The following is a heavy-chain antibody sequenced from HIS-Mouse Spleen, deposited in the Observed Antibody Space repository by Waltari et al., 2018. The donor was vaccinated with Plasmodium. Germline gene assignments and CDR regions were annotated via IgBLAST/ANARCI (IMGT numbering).Heavy chain of an antibody. CDR2: SNSEGSRT. Sequence: EVQLLESGGGLVQPGGSLRLSCAASGFTFSSYWMHWVRQAPGKGRGWVSRSNSEGSRTRYADSVKGRLTISRDNAKNTLYLQMNSLRAEDTAVYYGARVGDFWSGYCNDYWGQGTLVTVSS. D-gene: IGHD3-3*01. CDR3: ARVGDFWSGYCNDY. V-gene: IGHV3-74*02. CDR1: GFTFSSYW. J-gene: IGHJ4*02.